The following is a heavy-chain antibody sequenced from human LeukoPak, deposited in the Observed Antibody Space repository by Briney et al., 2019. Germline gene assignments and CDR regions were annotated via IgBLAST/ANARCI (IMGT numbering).Heavy chain of an antibody. J-gene: IGHJ5*02. CDR2: IYPGDSDT. V-gene: IGHV5-51*01. CDR1: GYSFTSYW. Sequence: GESLKTSCKGSGYSFTSYWIGWVRQMPGKGLEGMGSIYPGDSDTRYSPSFQGQVTISADKSISTAYLQWSSLKASDTAMYYCARHSCSSTSCFTGFDPWGQGTLVTVSS. CDR3: ARHSCSSTSCFTGFDP. D-gene: IGHD2-2*01.